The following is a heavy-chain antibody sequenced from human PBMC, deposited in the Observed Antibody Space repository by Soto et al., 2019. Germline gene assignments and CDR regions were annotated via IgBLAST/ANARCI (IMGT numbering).Heavy chain of an antibody. CDR2: ISSSSSYI. CDR3: ARDTTTDSSGYYYSPNNFDY. V-gene: IGHV3-21*01. CDR1: GFTFSSYS. D-gene: IGHD3-22*01. J-gene: IGHJ4*02. Sequence: GGSLRLSGAASGFTFSSYSMNWVRQAPGKGLEWVSSISSSSSYIYYADSVKGRFTISRDNAKNSLYLQMNSLRAEDTAVYYCARDTTTDSSGYYYSPNNFDYWGQGTLVTVSS.